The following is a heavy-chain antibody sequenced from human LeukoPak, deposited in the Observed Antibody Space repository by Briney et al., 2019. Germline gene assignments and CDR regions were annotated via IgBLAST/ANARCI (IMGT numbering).Heavy chain of an antibody. D-gene: IGHD3-3*02. CDR1: GYTFTGYY. Sequence: GASVKVSCKASGYTFTGYYMHWVRQAPGQGLEWMGGIIPIFGTANYAQKFQGRVTITADESTSTAYMELSSLRSEDTAVYYCARDLHFWSRGGSGYFDYWGQGTLVTVSS. V-gene: IGHV1-69*13. CDR3: ARDLHFWSRGGSGYFDY. CDR2: IIPIFGTA. J-gene: IGHJ4*02.